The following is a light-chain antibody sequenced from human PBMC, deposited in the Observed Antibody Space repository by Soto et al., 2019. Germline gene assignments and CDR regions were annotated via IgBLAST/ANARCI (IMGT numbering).Light chain of an antibody. CDR2: GIT. CDR3: ISYTTSSTLYV. J-gene: IGLJ1*01. Sequence: QSVLTQPPSVSGAPGQRVTISCTGSSSNIGAGYDVHWYQQLPGTAPKLLIYGITNRPSGVSDRFSGSKSGNTASLTISGLQAEDEADYYCISYTTSSTLYVFGTGTKVTVL. V-gene: IGLV1-40*01. CDR1: SSNIGAGYD.